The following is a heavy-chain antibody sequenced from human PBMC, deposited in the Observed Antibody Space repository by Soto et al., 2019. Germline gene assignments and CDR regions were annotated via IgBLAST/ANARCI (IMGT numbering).Heavy chain of an antibody. CDR1: GGFINSGDYH. Sequence: TLSLTCTVSGGFINSGDYHWTWIRQFPGKGLEWIGGIYYSASTYYNPALVSRITISLDTSKNQFSLKLTSVTAADTALYYCARHPRTPSGGMDVWGQGTTVTVSS. CDR3: ARHPRTPSGGMDV. CDR2: IYYSAST. J-gene: IGHJ6*02. V-gene: IGHV4-30-4*01.